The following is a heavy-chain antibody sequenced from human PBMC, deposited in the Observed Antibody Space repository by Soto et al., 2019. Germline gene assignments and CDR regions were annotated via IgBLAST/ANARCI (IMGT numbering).Heavy chain of an antibody. Sequence: GASVKVSCKASGYTFTSYGISWVRQAPGQGLDWMGWISAYNGNTNHAQKLQGRVTMTTDTSTSTAYMELRSLRSDDTAVYYCARDSLMGYYGKDVWGQGTTVTVSS. V-gene: IGHV1-18*01. J-gene: IGHJ6*02. CDR2: ISAYNGNT. CDR1: GYTFTSYG. CDR3: ARDSLMGYYGKDV.